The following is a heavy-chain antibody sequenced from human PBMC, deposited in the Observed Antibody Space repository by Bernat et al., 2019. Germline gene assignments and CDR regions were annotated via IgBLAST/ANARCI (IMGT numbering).Heavy chain of an antibody. CDR3: AREFYCSGGSCYSASGQGWFDP. Sequence: QVQLVESGGGVVQPGRSLRLSCAASGFTFSSYAMHWVRQAPGKGLEWVAVISYDGSNKYYADSVKGRFTISRDNSKNTLYLQMNSLRAEDTAVYYCAREFYCSGGSCYSASGQGWFDPWGQGTLVTVSS. D-gene: IGHD2-15*01. CDR1: GFTFSSYA. CDR2: ISYDGSNK. V-gene: IGHV3-30-3*01. J-gene: IGHJ5*02.